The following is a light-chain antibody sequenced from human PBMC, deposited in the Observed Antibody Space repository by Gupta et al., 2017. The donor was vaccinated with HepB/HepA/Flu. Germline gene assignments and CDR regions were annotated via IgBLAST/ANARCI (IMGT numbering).Light chain of an antibody. Sequence: IVLTQSRATLSFSLGARPTCSCSLSQRVSSYLDWYQQNPGQSPRLLIYDVSNRATGVPARFSGSGSGTEFTLTISSLEPEDFAVYFCLQRTNWPIAFGQGTRVEIK. J-gene: IGKJ5*01. CDR1: QRVSSY. V-gene: IGKV3-11*01. CDR3: LQRTNWPIA. CDR2: DVS.